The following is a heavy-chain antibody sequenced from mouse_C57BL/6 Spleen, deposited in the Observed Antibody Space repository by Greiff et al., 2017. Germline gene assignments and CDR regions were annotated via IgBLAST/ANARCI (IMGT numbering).Heavy chain of an antibody. V-gene: IGHV1-55*01. CDR2: IYPGSGST. J-gene: IGHJ4*01. D-gene: IGHD1-1*01. CDR3: ARSDYYGSSGYAMDY. CDR1: GYTFTSYW. Sequence: QVQLKESGAELVKPGASVKMSCKASGYTFTSYWITWVKQRPGQGLEWIGDIYPGSGSTNYNEKFKSKATLTVDTSSSTAYMQLSSLTSEDSAVYYCARSDYYGSSGYAMDYWGQGTSVTVSS.